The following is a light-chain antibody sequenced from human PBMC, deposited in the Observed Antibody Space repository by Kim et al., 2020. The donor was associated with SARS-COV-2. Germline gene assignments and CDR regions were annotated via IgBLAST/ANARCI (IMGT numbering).Light chain of an antibody. J-gene: IGLJ3*02. CDR3: QTWGTGV. V-gene: IGLV4-69*01. Sequence: LGASVQLTCTLSSGHSSYAIAWHQQQPEKGPRYLMKLNSDGSHSKGDGIPDRFSGSSSGAERYLTISSLQSEDEADYYCQTWGTGVFGGGTQLTVL. CDR1: SGHSSYA. CDR2: LNSDGSH.